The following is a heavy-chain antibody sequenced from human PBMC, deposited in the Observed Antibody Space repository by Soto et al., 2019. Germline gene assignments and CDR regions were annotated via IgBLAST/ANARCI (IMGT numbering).Heavy chain of an antibody. D-gene: IGHD6-13*01. CDR2: IIPIFGTA. J-gene: IGHJ4*02. V-gene: IGHV1-69*01. Sequence: QVQLVQSGAEVKKPGSSVKVSCKASGGTFSSYAISWVRQAPGQGLEWMGGIIPIFGTADYAQKFQGRVTITADESTSTAYMELSSLRSEDTAVYYCNREIAAAGTNIYWGQGTLVTVSS. CDR1: GGTFSSYA. CDR3: NREIAAAGTNIY.